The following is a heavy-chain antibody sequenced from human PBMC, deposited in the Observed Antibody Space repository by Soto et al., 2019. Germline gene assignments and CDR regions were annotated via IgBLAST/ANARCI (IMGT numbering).Heavy chain of an antibody. CDR3: ARDGHGMDV. CDR2: IHVSGST. Sequence: PSETLSLTCTVPGGSVSSGSYQWTWIRQPPGKGLEWIGYIHVSGSTNDNPSLKGRVTISIDTSKNQFSLKLSSVTVADTAVYYCARDGHGMDVWGQGTTVTVSS. CDR1: GGSVSSGSYQ. V-gene: IGHV4-61*01. J-gene: IGHJ6*02.